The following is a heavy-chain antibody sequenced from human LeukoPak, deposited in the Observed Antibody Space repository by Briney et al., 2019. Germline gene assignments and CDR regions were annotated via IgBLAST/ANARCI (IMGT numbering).Heavy chain of an antibody. V-gene: IGHV3-11*01. D-gene: IGHD6-6*01. CDR1: GFTFSSYP. CDR3: ARDSRGELGSSFPFDY. CDR2: INTSGSTI. J-gene: IGHJ4*02. Sequence: GGSLRLSCAASGFTFSSYPMSWVRQAPGKGLEWVSYINTSGSTINYADSVRGRFTISRDNAKNSLYLQRNSLRAEDTAVYYSARDSRGELGSSFPFDYWGQGTLVTVSS.